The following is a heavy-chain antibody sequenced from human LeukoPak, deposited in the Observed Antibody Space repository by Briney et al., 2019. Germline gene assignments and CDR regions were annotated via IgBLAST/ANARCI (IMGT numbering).Heavy chain of an antibody. D-gene: IGHD5-18*01. V-gene: IGHV1-69*04. CDR2: IIPILGIA. Sequence: SVKVSCKASGGTFSSYAISWVRQAPGQGLEWMGRIIPILGIANYAQKFQGRVTITADKSTSTAYMELSSLRSEDTAVYYCARDNVDTAMVLYYHGMDVWGQGTTVTVSS. CDR3: ARDNVDTAMVLYYHGMDV. CDR1: GGTFSSYA. J-gene: IGHJ6*02.